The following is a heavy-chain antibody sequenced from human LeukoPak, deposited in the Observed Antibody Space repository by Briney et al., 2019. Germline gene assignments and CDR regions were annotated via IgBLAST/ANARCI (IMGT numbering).Heavy chain of an antibody. Sequence: ASVKVSCKASGYTFTGYYMHWVRQAPGQGLEWMGWINPNSGGTNYAQKFQGRVTMTRDTSISTAYMELSRLRSDDTAVYYCARDLVGGRDGYKGPFDYWGQGTLVTVSS. J-gene: IGHJ4*02. CDR3: ARDLVGGRDGYKGPFDY. D-gene: IGHD5-24*01. CDR2: INPNSGGT. V-gene: IGHV1-2*02. CDR1: GYTFTGYY.